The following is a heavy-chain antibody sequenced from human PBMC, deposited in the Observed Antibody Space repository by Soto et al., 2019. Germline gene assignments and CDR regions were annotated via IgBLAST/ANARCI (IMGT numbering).Heavy chain of an antibody. V-gene: IGHV1-18*01. J-gene: IGHJ4*02. Sequence: QGELVQSGAEVKKPGASVQGSCKASGYTFPSSTISWLRQAPGQGREWLGWINAYSGDRKFAQRFQGRVTMTTDTSTSTAYLELTSLTSDDTAIYYCASANYGDSDYWGQGTLLTVSS. CDR3: ASANYGDSDY. CDR1: GYTFPSST. CDR2: INAYSGDR. D-gene: IGHD4-17*01.